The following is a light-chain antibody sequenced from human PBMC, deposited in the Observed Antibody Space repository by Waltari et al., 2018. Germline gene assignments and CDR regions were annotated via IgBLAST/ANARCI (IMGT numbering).Light chain of an antibody. CDR2: DVN. Sequence: HSALAQPASVSGSPGQSITISCTGTSSDVGGYNYVSWYQQHPGKAPRLMIYDVNNRPSGVSNRFSGSKSGNTASLTISGLQAEDEADYYCSSFTRTNSWVFGGWTKLTVL. CDR3: SSFTRTNSWV. J-gene: IGLJ3*02. V-gene: IGLV2-14*03. CDR1: SSDVGGYNY.